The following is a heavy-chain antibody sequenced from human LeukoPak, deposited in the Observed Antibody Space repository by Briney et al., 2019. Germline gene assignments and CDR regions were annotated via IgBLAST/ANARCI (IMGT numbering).Heavy chain of an antibody. CDR1: GPSISIYY. Sequence: SETLSLTCPVSGPSISIYYSSWIRLPPQGGLEWGVYIYYSGSTNYNPSLKSRVTISVDTSKNQFSLRLNSVTAADTAVYYCARHRSYSTITAFDYWGRGTLVTVSS. D-gene: IGHD6-25*01. V-gene: IGHV4-59*08. J-gene: IGHJ4*02. CDR3: ARHRSYSTITAFDY. CDR2: IYYSGST.